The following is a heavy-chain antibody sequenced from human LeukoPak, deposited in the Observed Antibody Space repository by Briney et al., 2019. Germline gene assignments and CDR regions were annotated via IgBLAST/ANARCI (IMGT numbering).Heavy chain of an antibody. D-gene: IGHD4-23*01. CDR1: GGSISSGGYY. CDR2: IYYSGST. J-gene: IGHJ6*02. Sequence: SETLSLTCTVSGGSISSGGYYWSWIRQHPGTGLEWIGYIYYSGSTNYNPSPKSRVTISVDTSKNQFSLKLSSVTAADTAVYYCVVTSTYYYYYGMDVWGQGTTVTVSS. V-gene: IGHV4-31*03. CDR3: VVTSTYYYYYGMDV.